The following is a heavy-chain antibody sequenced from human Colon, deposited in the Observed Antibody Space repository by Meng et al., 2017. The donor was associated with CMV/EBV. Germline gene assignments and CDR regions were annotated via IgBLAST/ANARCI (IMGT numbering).Heavy chain of an antibody. D-gene: IGHD2-2*01. CDR3: ATTPGLMPEDNWFGP. J-gene: IGHJ5*02. CDR2: FDPEDGEA. CDR1: GHTLIDLS. Sequence: SGHTLIDLSMHWVRNAPGRGLEWMGRFDPEDGEAIFAQKFKGRVTLTEDTSTNTAYMELISLRSEDTAIYFCATTPGLMPEDNWFGPWGQGTLVTVSS. V-gene: IGHV1-24*01.